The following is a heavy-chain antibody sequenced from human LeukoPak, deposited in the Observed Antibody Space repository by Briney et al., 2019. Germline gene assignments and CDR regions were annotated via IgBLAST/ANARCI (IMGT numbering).Heavy chain of an antibody. CDR3: ARDPIFGVVTTFDY. CDR1: GFTFDDYG. J-gene: IGHJ4*02. Sequence: SGGSLRLSCAASGFTFDDYGMSWVRQAPGKGLEWVSGINWNGGSTGYADSVEGRFTISRDNAKNSLYLQMNSLRAEDTALYYCARDPIFGVVTTFDYWGQGTLVTVSS. D-gene: IGHD3-3*01. V-gene: IGHV3-20*04. CDR2: INWNGGST.